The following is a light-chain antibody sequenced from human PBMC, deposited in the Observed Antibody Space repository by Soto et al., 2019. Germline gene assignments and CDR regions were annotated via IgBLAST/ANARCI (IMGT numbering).Light chain of an antibody. Sequence: DIQMTQSPSTLSGSVGDRVTITCRASQTISSWLAWYQQKPGNAPKLLIYKASTLKSGVPSRFSGSGSGTEFTLTISSLQPDDFAPYYCQHYNSYPEAFGQGTKVELK. CDR3: QHYNSYPEA. CDR2: KAS. J-gene: IGKJ1*01. CDR1: QTISSW. V-gene: IGKV1-5*03.